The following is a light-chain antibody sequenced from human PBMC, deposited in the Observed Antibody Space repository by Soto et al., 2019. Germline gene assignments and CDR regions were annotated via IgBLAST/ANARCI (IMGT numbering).Light chain of an antibody. J-gene: IGKJ5*01. Sequence: DSQMTQSPSSLAASVGDRVTITCRAIQGIITFLAWYQQKPGKVPKLLIYAASTLQSGVPPRFSGSGSGTDFTLTISSLQPEDCATYYCQKYNSDPLPVGQGTRLDIQ. CDR3: QKYNSDPLP. CDR1: QGIITF. V-gene: IGKV1-27*01. CDR2: AAS.